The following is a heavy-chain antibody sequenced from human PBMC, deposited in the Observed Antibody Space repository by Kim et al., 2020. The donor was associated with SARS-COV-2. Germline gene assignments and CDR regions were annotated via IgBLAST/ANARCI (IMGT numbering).Heavy chain of an antibody. Sequence: ASVKVSCKASGYTFTSYGISWVRQAPGHGLEFLVLLRASPGHTNYAQKLQGRVTMTTDTSTSTAYMELRSLRSDDTAVYYCARVDWNRLQDYWGQGTLVTVSS. V-gene: IGHV1-18*01. D-gene: IGHD1-1*01. CDR3: ARVDWNRLQDY. CDR2: LRASPGHT. CDR1: GYTFTSYG. J-gene: IGHJ4*02.